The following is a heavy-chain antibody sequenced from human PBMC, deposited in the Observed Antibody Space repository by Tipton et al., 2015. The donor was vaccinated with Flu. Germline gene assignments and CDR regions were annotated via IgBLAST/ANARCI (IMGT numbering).Heavy chain of an antibody. CDR1: GGSVSSGSYY. J-gene: IGHJ6*02. CDR2: IYYSGST. Sequence: LRLSCTVSGGSVSSGSYYWSWIRQPPGKGLEWIGYIYYSGSTNYNPSLKSRVTISVDTSKNQFSLKLSSVTAADTAAYYCARDQVSPHLTYGMDVWGQGTTVTVSS. CDR3: ARDQVSPHLTYGMDV. V-gene: IGHV4-61*01. D-gene: IGHD2-21*01.